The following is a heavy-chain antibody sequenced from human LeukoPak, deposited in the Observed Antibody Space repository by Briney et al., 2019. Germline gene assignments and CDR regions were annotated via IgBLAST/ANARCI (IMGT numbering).Heavy chain of an antibody. CDR1: GFTFSSYD. CDR3: ARGSHYYDSSQGAFDI. CDR2: IGTAGDT. Sequence: PRGSLRLSCAASGFTFSSYDMHWVRQATGKGLEWVSAIGTAGDTYYPGSVKGRFTISRENAKNSLYLQMNSLRAGDTAVYYCARGSHYYDSSQGAFDIWGQGTMVTVSS. V-gene: IGHV3-13*01. D-gene: IGHD3-22*01. J-gene: IGHJ3*02.